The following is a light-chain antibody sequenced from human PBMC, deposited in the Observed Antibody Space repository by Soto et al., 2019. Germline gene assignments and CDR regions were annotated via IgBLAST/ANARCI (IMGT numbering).Light chain of an antibody. V-gene: IGLV2-14*01. CDR3: TSPTPGSLYV. J-gene: IGLJ1*01. Sequence: QSALTQPASVSGSPGQSITISCTGTSSDVGDYNYVSWYQQYPGRVPKLLIYMVSNRPSGVSNRFSGSKSGNTASLTISGLQAEYDADYFCTSPTPGSLYVFGNWPKVTVL. CDR2: MVS. CDR1: SSDVGDYNY.